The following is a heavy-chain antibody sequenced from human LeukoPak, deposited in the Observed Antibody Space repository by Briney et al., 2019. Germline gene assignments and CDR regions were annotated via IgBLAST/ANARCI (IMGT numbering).Heavy chain of an antibody. Sequence: GASVKVSCKASGYSFTSYYIHWVRQAPGKGLDWMGIINPSGGRTSYAQKFQGRVTMTRDTSTSTVYMELSSLRSEDTAVYYCVKFGGGNRDFDYWGQGTLVTVSS. D-gene: IGHD3-10*01. CDR2: INPSGGRT. CDR1: GYSFTSYY. J-gene: IGHJ4*02. V-gene: IGHV1-46*01. CDR3: VKFGGGNRDFDY.